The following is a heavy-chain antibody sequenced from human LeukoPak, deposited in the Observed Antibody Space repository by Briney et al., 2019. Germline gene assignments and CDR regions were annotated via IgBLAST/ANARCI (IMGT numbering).Heavy chain of an antibody. J-gene: IGHJ3*02. CDR2: MSGSGGST. Sequence: PGGSLRLSCAASGFTFSSFAMSWVRQAPGKGLEWVSAMSGSGGSTYYADSVKGRFTISRDNSKSTLYLQLTSLRGEDTAFYYCVRLDPHSSSWFHGAFEIWGQGTMVTVSS. CDR3: VRLDPHSSSWFHGAFEI. V-gene: IGHV3-23*01. D-gene: IGHD6-13*01. CDR1: GFTFSSFA.